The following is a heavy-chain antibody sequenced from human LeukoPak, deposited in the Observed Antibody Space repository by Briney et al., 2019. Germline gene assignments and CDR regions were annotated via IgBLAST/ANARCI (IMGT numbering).Heavy chain of an antibody. CDR1: GFTVSSNY. CDR2: IYSDRST. J-gene: IGHJ4*02. Sequence: GGSLRLSCAASGFTVSSNYMSWVRQAPGKGLEWVSVIYSDRSTYYADSVKGRFTISRDNSKNTLYLQMNSLRAEDTAVYYCAREGPGTTFDYWGQGTLVTVSS. V-gene: IGHV3-66*01. CDR3: AREGPGTTFDY. D-gene: IGHD1-1*01.